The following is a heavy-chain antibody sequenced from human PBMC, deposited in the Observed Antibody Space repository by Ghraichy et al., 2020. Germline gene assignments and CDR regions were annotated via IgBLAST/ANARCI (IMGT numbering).Heavy chain of an antibody. J-gene: IGHJ4*02. CDR2: INQDGGET. Sequence: GGSLRLSCAASGFTFSDAWMSWVRQAPGQGLEWVANINQDGGETYYVDSVMGRFTISRDNAKNTLFLQMNSLRDDDTAVYYCARAGGIGTVDYWGQGTLVTVSS. CDR3: ARAGGIGTVDY. CDR1: GFTFSDAW. V-gene: IGHV3-7*03. D-gene: IGHD1-26*01.